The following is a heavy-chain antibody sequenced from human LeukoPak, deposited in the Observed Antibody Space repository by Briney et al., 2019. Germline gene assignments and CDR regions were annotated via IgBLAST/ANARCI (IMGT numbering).Heavy chain of an antibody. V-gene: IGHV3-21*04. CDR1: GFTFSSYS. Sequence: GGSLRLSCAASGFTFSSYSMNWVRQAPGKGLEWVSSISGSSTYIYYADSVKGRFTISRDNAKNSLYLQMSSLRAEDTALYYCAKDNLLAQSDSTLGKNHFDYWGQGTLVTVSS. CDR3: AKDNLLAQSDSTLGKNHFDY. J-gene: IGHJ4*02. CDR2: ISGSSTYI. D-gene: IGHD2/OR15-2a*01.